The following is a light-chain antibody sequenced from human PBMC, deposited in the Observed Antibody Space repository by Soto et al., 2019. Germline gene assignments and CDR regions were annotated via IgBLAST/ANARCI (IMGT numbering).Light chain of an antibody. V-gene: IGLV2-8*01. CDR1: SSDVGANNY. CDR2: EVS. J-gene: IGLJ2*01. Sequence: QSVLTQPPSASGSPGQSVTISCTGTSSDVGANNYVSWYQQHPGKAPKLMIYEVSERPSGVPARFSGSKSGNTASLTVSGLQAEDEADYYCTSYSGTNTYVFFGGGTKLTVL. CDR3: TSYSGTNTYVF.